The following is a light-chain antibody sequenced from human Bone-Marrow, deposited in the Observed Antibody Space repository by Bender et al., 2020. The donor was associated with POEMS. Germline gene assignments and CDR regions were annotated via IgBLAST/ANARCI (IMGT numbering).Light chain of an antibody. CDR2: DVT. Sequence: QSALTQPASVSGSPGQSITISCTGTSSDIGGYNYVSWYQQHPDKAPKLMIYDVTNRPSGISNRFSGSKSGNTASLTISGLQTDDEADYYCSSYTGSSTIFGGGTKVTVL. CDR3: SSYTGSSTI. V-gene: IGLV2-14*03. J-gene: IGLJ2*01. CDR1: SSDIGGYNY.